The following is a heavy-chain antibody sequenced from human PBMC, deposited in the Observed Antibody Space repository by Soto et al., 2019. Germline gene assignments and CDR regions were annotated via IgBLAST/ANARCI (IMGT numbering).Heavy chain of an antibody. CDR1: CGSIITGGYY. CDR2: IYYSGRT. CDR3: ARGAFSNSSSWFDP. V-gene: IGHV4-31*03. J-gene: IGHJ5*02. D-gene: IGHD6-6*01. Sequence: SETLSFTCTVSCGSIITGGYYWSRIRRHQGKGLEWIGYIYYSGRTYYKPSLHSRVSIAVDTTENQFSLKLTSVTAADTSVYYRARGAFSNSSSWFDPWGRGTLDTVSS.